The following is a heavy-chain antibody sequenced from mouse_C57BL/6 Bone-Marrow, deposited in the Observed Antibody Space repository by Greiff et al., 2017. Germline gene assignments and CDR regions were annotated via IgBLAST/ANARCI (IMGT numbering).Heavy chain of an antibody. V-gene: IGHV1-82*01. CDR2: IYPGDGDT. CDR1: GYAFSSSW. CDR3: ARWGGSNFDY. D-gene: IGHD5-1*01. J-gene: IGHJ2*01. Sequence: VQLQQSGPELVKPGASVKISCKASGYAFSSSWMNWVKQRPGKGLEWIGRIYPGDGDTNYNGKFKGKATLTADKSSSTAYMQLSSLTSEDSAVYFCARWGGSNFDYWGQGTTLTVSS.